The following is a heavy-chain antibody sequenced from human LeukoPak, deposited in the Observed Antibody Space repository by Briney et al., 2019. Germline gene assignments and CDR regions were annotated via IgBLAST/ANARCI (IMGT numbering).Heavy chain of an antibody. Sequence: SETLSLTCTVSGGSISSSSYYWGWIRQPPGKGLEWIGSIYYSGSTYYNPSLKSRVTIPVDTSKNQFSLKLSSVTAADTAVYYCARLVCYKYCYDSSGYFDGWGQGTLVTVSS. D-gene: IGHD3-22*01. CDR2: IYYSGST. CDR3: ARLVCYKYCYDSSGYFDG. V-gene: IGHV4-39*01. J-gene: IGHJ4*02. CDR1: GGSISSSSYY.